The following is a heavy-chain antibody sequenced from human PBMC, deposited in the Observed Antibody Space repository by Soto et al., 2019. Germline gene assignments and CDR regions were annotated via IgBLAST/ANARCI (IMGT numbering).Heavy chain of an antibody. CDR1: GGSISSGAYY. J-gene: IGHJ6*02. CDR3: AQGKTTGYYYGMDV. V-gene: IGHV4-30-4*01. D-gene: IGHD1-1*01. CDR2: IYYSGST. Sequence: TLSLTCTVSGGSISSGAYYWSWIRQPPGKGLEWIGYIYYSGSTYYNPSLKSRVTISVDTSKNQFSLKLSSVTAADTAVYYCAQGKTTGYYYGMDVWGQGTTVTASS.